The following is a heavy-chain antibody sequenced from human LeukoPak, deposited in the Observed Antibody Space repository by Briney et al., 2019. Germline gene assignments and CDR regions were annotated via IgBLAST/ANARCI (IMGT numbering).Heavy chain of an antibody. CDR3: ARGALRGFYAFFYMDV. V-gene: IGHV4-59*11. CDR1: GGSIVGHY. Sequence: PSETLSLTCTVSGGSIVGHYWIWIRQSPEKGLEWIGDISSSGSTGYNPSLRSRVTISLDTSKNQFSLNLSSVTAADTAVYYCARGALRGFYAFFYMDVWGKGTTVTVSS. J-gene: IGHJ6*03. CDR2: ISSSGST. D-gene: IGHD5/OR15-5a*01.